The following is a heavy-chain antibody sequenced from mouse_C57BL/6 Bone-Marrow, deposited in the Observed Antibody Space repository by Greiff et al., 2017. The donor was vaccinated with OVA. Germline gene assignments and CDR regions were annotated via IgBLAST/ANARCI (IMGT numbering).Heavy chain of an antibody. D-gene: IGHD3-2*02. J-gene: IGHJ3*01. Sequence: QVQLQQPGAELVRPGSSVKLSCKASGYTFTSYWMDWVKQRPGQGLEWIGNIYPSDSETHYNQKFKDKATLTVDTSSSTAYMQLSSLTSEDSAVYYCAQTAQAFAYWGQGTLVTVSA. CDR3: AQTAQAFAY. CDR2: IYPSDSET. CDR1: GYTFTSYW. V-gene: IGHV1-61*01.